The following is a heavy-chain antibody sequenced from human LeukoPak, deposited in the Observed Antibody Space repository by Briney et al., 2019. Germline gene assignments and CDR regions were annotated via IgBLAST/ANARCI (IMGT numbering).Heavy chain of an antibody. CDR1: GFTFGSYA. J-gene: IGHJ4*02. CDR2: ISYDGDNK. CDR3: ATQSPQGTGWYGMGY. Sequence: GRSLRLSCAASGFTFGSYAMHWVRQAPGKGLQWVAVISYDGDNKYYGDSVKGRFTISRDNSENTLYLQMNSLRIEDTAVYYCATQSPQGTGWYGMGYCGQGSLVTVSS. V-gene: IGHV3-30-3*01. D-gene: IGHD6-19*01.